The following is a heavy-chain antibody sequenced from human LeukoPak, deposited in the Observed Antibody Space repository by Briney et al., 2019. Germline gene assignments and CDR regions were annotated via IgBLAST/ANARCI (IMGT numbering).Heavy chain of an antibody. CDR2: ISHTGDHT. CDR1: GFTFTNYG. J-gene: IGHJ4*02. D-gene: IGHD5-12*01. CDR3: ARAYSGYDGVDY. V-gene: IGHV3-23*01. Sequence: GGSLRLSCAASGFTFTNYGMNWVRQAPGKGLEWVSAISHTGDHTYYADSVKGRFTISRDNSKNTLNLQMNSLRAEDTALYYCARAYSGYDGVDYWGQGTLVTASS.